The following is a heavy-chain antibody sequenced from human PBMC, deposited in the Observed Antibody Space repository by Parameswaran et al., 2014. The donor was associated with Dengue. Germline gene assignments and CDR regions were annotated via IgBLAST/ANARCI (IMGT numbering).Heavy chain of an antibody. CDR2: ISYDGSNK. J-gene: IGHJ3*02. V-gene: IGHV3-30*03. CDR3: ARAPHYTLAFDI. Sequence: WIRQPPGKGLEWVAVISYDGSNKDYADSVKGRFTISRDNSKNTLFLQMNSLRAEDTAVFYCARAPHYTLAFDIWGQGTMVTVSS. D-gene: IGHD3-3*01.